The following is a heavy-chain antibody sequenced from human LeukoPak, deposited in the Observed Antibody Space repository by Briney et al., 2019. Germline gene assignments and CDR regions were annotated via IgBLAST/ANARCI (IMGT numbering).Heavy chain of an antibody. V-gene: IGHV4-59*08. D-gene: IGHD3-22*01. CDR1: GGSISSYY. CDR3: ARYESDSSGSRFDY. J-gene: IGHJ4*02. CDR2: IYYSGST. Sequence: SETLSLTCTVSGGSISSYYWSWIRQPPGKGLEWIGYIYYSGSTNYNPSLKSRVTISVDTSKNQFSLKLSSVTAADTAVYYCARYESDSSGSRFDYWGQGTLVTVSS.